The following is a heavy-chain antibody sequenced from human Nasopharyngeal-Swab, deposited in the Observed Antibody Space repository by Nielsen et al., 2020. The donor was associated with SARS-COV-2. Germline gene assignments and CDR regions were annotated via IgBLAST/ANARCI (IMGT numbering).Heavy chain of an antibody. CDR2: ISYDGSNE. CDR3: AKDVHGDYGGIDY. J-gene: IGHJ4*02. Sequence: GESLKISCAASGFTFSSSCMDWVRQAPGKGLEWVAVISYDGSNEYYGDSVKGRFTISRDNSKNTLYLQMNSLRVDDTAVYYCAKDVHGDYGGIDYWGQGILVTVSS. CDR1: GFTFSSSC. D-gene: IGHD4-17*01. V-gene: IGHV3-30*18.